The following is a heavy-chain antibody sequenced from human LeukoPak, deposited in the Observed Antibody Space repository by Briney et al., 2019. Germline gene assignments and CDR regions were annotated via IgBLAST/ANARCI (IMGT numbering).Heavy chain of an antibody. J-gene: IGHJ6*02. Sequence: GGSLRLSCAASGFTFSNAWMSWVRQAPGKGLEWVGRIKSKTDGGTTDYAAPVKGRFTISRDDSKNTLYLQMNSLRAEDTAVYYCAREADYGGDDYPSGMDVWGQGTTVTVSS. CDR1: GFTFSNAW. CDR2: IKSKTDGGTT. D-gene: IGHD4-23*01. CDR3: AREADYGGDDYPSGMDV. V-gene: IGHV3-15*01.